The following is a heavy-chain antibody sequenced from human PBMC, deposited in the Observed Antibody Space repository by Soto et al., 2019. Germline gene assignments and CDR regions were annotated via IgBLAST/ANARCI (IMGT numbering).Heavy chain of an antibody. CDR2: IIPIFGTA. V-gene: IGHV1-69*01. J-gene: IGHJ6*02. CDR1: GGTFSSYA. D-gene: IGHD6-13*01. Sequence: QVQLVQSGAEVKKPGSSVKVSCKASGGTFSSYAISWVRQAPGQGLEWMGGIIPIFGTANYAQKFQGRVTITADESTSTAYMELSSLRSEETAVYYCARVRAYSSSWYDVYYYYGMDVWGQGTTVTVSS. CDR3: ARVRAYSSSWYDVYYYYGMDV.